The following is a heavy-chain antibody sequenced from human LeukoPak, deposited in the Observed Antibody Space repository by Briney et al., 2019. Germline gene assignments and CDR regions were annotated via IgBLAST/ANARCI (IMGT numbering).Heavy chain of an antibody. Sequence: GGSLRLSCAASGFSFSSYWMSWVRQAPGKGLEWVANIKQDGSEKYYVDSVKGRFTISRDNAKNSLHLQMNSLRAEDTAVYYCARAGTYYYGSEHGYWGQGTLVTVSS. V-gene: IGHV3-7*04. J-gene: IGHJ4*02. CDR2: IKQDGSEK. D-gene: IGHD3-10*01. CDR1: GFSFSSYW. CDR3: ARAGTYYYGSEHGY.